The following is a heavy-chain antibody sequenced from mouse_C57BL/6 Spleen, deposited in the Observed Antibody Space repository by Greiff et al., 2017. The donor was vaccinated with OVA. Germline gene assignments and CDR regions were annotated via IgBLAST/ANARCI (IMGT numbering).Heavy chain of an antibody. Sequence: QVQLQQPWAELVKPGSSVKLSCKASGYTFTSYWMQWVKQRPGQGLEWIGEIDPSDSYTNYNQKFKGKATLTVDTSSSTAYMQLSSLTSEDSAVYYCARSGYWGQGTTLTVSS. CDR1: GYTFTSYW. D-gene: IGHD3-1*01. CDR3: ARSGY. J-gene: IGHJ2*01. CDR2: IDPSDSYT. V-gene: IGHV1-50*01.